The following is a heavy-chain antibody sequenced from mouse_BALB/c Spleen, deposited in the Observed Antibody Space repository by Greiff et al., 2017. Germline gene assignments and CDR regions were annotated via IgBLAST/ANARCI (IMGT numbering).Heavy chain of an antibody. CDR3: ARGYYGNPSNDV. CDR1: GFTFSDYY. Sequence: VQLKESGGGLVKPGGSLKLSCAASGFTFSDYYMYWVRQTPEKRLEWVATISDGGSYTYYPDSVKGRFTISRDNAKNNLYLQMSSLKSEDTAMYYCARGYYGNPSNDVWGAGTTVTVSS. CDR2: ISDGGSYT. V-gene: IGHV5-4*02. D-gene: IGHD2-1*01. J-gene: IGHJ1*01.